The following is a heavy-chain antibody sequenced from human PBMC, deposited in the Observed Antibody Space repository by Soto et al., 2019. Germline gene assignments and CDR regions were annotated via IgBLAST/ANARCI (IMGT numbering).Heavy chain of an antibody. J-gene: IGHJ6*02. CDR2: ISAYNGNT. D-gene: IGHD4-17*01. CDR1: CYTFYNYG. CDR3: ARTTVYYYYYGMDV. V-gene: IGHV1-18*01. Sequence: ASEKVSCLASCYTFYNYGISWVRQAPGQGLEWMGWISAYNGNTNYAQKLQGRVTMTTDTSTSTAYRELSSLRSEDTAVYYWARTTVYYYYYGMDVWGQGTTVTVSS.